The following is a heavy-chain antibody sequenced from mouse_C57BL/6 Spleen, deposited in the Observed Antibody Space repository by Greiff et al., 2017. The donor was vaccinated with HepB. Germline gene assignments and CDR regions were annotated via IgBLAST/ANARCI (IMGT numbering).Heavy chain of an antibody. J-gene: IGHJ2*01. V-gene: IGHV1-69*01. CDR2: IDPSDSYT. Sequence: QVQLQQPGAELVMPGASVKLSCKASGYTFTSYWMHWVKQRPGQGLEWIGEIDPSDSYTNYNQKFKGKSTLTVDKSSSTAYMQLSSLTSEDYAVYYCARWAELRLNYWGQGTTLTVSS. D-gene: IGHD3-2*02. CDR3: ARWAELRLNY. CDR1: GYTFTSYW.